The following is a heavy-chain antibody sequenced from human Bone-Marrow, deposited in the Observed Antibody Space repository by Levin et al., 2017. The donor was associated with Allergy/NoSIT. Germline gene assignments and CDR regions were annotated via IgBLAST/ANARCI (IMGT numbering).Heavy chain of an antibody. D-gene: IGHD3-10*01. J-gene: IGHJ2*01. CDR1: GGTFSRDA. CDR2: IIPLLGTP. CDR3: ARDVSGQIDPNWYFDL. V-gene: IGHV1-69*01. Sequence: KISCKASGGTFSRDAINWVRQAPGQGLEWMGGIIPLLGTPTYAQTFQGRVAVTADESTSTVYMELSSLRSDDTALYYCARDVSGQIDPNWYFDLWGRGTLVAVSS.